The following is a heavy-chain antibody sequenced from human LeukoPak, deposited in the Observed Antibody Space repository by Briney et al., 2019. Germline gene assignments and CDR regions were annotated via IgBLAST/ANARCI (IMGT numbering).Heavy chain of an antibody. CDR1: GYTFTNHY. CDR3: ARKRGDYVFGGVGYRDV. V-gene: IGHV1-46*01. CDR2: ISPSGDKT. J-gene: IGHJ6*03. Sequence: ASVKVSCKASGYTFTNHYMHWVRQAPGQGLEWLGLISPSGDKTWNAQKFQGRVTMTSDMSTCTDYLELSSLRSEDTAVYYCARKRGDYVFGGVGYRDVGGKGTTVTVS. D-gene: IGHD3-16*01.